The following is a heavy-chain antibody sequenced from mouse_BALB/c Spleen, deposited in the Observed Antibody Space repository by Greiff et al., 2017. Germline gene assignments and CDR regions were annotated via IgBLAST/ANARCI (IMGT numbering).Heavy chain of an antibody. D-gene: IGHD2-10*01. CDR2: ISNGGGST. CDR3: ARHGAYYGNRYAMDY. CDR1: GFTFSSYT. Sequence: EVKVVESGGGLVQPGGSLKLSCAASGFTFSSYTMSWVRQTPEKRLEWVAYISNGGGSTYYPDTVKGRFTISRDNAKNTLYLQMSSLKSEDTAMYYCARHGAYYGNRYAMDYGGQGTSVTVSS. V-gene: IGHV5-12-2*01. J-gene: IGHJ4*01.